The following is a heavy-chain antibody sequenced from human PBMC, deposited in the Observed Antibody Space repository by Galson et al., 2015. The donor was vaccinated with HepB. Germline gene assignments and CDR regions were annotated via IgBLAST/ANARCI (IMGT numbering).Heavy chain of an antibody. CDR3: ARNNYFDSSGGYAFDI. CDR1: GFTFSSYA. CDR2: ISGSGGST. D-gene: IGHD3-22*01. V-gene: IGHV3-23*01. J-gene: IGHJ3*02. Sequence: SLRLSCAASGFTFSSYAMSWVRQAPGKGLEWASAISGSGGSTYNADSVKGRFTISRDNSKSTLYLQMNSLRAEDTAVYYCARNNYFDSSGGYAFDIWGQGTMVTVSS.